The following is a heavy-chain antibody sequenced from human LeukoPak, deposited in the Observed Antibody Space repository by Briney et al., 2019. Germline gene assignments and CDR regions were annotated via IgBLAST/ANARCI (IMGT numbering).Heavy chain of an antibody. D-gene: IGHD6-13*01. CDR1: GFTFSSYE. V-gene: IGHV3-48*03. J-gene: IGHJ5*02. Sequence: GGSLRLSCAASGFTFSSYEVNWVRQAPGKGLEWVSYISSSGSTIYYADSVKGRFTISRDNAKNSLYLQMNSLRAEDTAVYYCAGDSSSWTPWGGFNWFDPWGQGTLVTASS. CDR2: ISSSGSTI. CDR3: AGDSSSWTPWGGFNWFDP.